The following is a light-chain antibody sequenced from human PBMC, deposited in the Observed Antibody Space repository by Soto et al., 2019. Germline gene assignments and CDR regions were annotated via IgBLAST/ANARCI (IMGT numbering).Light chain of an antibody. Sequence: QSALTQPRSVSGSPGQSVTISCTGTNSDVGGYNFVSWYQQLPGKAPKLMISAVSQRPSGVPDRFSGSKSGNTASLTISGLQADDEADYFCGSYTASDIGVFGGGTQLTVL. CDR1: NSDVGGYNF. CDR3: GSYTASDIGV. V-gene: IGLV2-11*01. J-gene: IGLJ7*01. CDR2: AVS.